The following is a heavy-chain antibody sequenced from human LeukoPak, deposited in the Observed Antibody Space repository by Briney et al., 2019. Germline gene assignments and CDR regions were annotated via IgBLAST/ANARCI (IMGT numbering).Heavy chain of an antibody. CDR2: IIPIFGTA. J-gene: IGHJ4*02. CDR1: GGTFSSYA. Sequence: ASVKVSCKASGGTFSSYAISWVRQAPGQGLEWMGRIIPIFGTANYAQKFQGRVTITTDESTSKAYMELSSPRSEDTAVYYCAGRSVDYDILTGYSFDYWGQGTLVTVSS. D-gene: IGHD3-9*01. CDR3: AGRSVDYDILTGYSFDY. V-gene: IGHV1-69*05.